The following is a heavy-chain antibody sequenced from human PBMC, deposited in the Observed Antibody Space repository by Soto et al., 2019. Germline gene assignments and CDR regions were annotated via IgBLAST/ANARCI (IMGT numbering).Heavy chain of an antibody. CDR3: AKDAVWFGEPANWFDP. Sequence: GGSLRLSCAASGFTFSSYAMSWVRQAPGKGLEWVSAISGSGGSTYYADSVKGRFTISRDNSKNTLYLQMNSLRAEDTAVYYCAKDAVWFGEPANWFDPWRQRTLVTVSS. J-gene: IGHJ5*02. D-gene: IGHD3-10*01. V-gene: IGHV3-23*01. CDR2: ISGSGGST. CDR1: GFTFSSYA.